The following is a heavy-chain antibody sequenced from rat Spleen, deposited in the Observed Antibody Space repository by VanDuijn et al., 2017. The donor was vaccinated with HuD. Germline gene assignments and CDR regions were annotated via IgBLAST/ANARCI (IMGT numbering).Heavy chain of an antibody. D-gene: IGHD1-9*01. CDR1: GFTFINYD. CDR3: VRHGYTRYYFDF. CDR2: ISSGGGGT. J-gene: IGHJ2*01. Sequence: EVQLVESGGGLVQPGRSMKLSCAASGFTFINYDMAWVRQAPKRGLEWVAYISSGGGGTYYADSVEGRFTISRDNAKSTLYLQMDSLRSEDTATYYCVRHGYTRYYFDFWGQGVMVTVSS. V-gene: IGHV5-25*01.